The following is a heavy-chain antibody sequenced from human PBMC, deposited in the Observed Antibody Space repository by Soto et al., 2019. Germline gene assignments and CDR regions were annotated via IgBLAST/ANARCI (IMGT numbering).Heavy chain of an antibody. CDR2: ISYDGSNK. D-gene: IGHD3-10*01. V-gene: IGHV3-30*03. Sequence: QMQLVESGGGVVQPGRSLRLSCAASGFTFSSYGMHWVRQAPGKGLEWVAVISYDGSNKYYADSVKGRFTISRDNSKNTLYLQMNSLRAEDTAVYYCASGYSFDYWGQGTLVTVSS. CDR3: ASGYSFDY. CDR1: GFTFSSYG. J-gene: IGHJ4*02.